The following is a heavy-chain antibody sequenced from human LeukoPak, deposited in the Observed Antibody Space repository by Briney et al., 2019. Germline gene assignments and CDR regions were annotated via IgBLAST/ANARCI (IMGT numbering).Heavy chain of an antibody. CDR3: ARVFDGFDM. CDR1: GFTFSNYA. D-gene: IGHD1-14*01. Sequence: PGGSLRLSCAASGFTFSNYAMNWVRQAPGKGLEWVSYIRSSASIIYYADSVKGRFTISRDNAKNSLHLQMNSLRAEDTAVYYCARVFDGFDMWGQGTMVTVSS. V-gene: IGHV3-48*03. CDR2: IRSSASII. J-gene: IGHJ3*02.